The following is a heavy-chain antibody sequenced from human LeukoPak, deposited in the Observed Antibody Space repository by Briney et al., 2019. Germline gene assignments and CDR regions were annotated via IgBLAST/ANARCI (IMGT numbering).Heavy chain of an antibody. CDR3: ARGGIVAAGTSRFDT. D-gene: IGHD6-13*01. Sequence: SETLSLTCAVSGYSISSGYYWGWIRQPPGKGLEWIGSIYHSGSTYYNPSLKSRVTISVDTSKNQFSLNPSPVTAADTAVYYCARGGIVAAGTSRFDTWGQGTLVTVSS. V-gene: IGHV4-38-2*01. J-gene: IGHJ5*02. CDR1: GYSISSGYY. CDR2: IYHSGST.